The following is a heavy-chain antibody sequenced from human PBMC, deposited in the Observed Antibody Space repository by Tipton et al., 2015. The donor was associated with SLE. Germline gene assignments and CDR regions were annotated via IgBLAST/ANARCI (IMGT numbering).Heavy chain of an antibody. D-gene: IGHD6-13*01. V-gene: IGHV1-18*01. J-gene: IGHJ4*02. CDR1: NYTFAGYG. CDR3: ARAAAGYYFDY. Sequence: QSGVEVKKPGASVKVSCKASNYTFAGYGIGWVRQAPGQGLEWMGWIDPFSGNTHYAQKLQGRVTMTTDTSTSTANMDLRSLTSDDTAVYYCARAAAGYYFDYWGQGTLVTVSS. CDR2: IDPFSGNT.